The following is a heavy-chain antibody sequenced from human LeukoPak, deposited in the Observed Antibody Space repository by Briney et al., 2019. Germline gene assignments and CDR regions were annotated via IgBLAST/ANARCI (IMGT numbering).Heavy chain of an antibody. CDR2: IYTSGST. Sequence: PSETLSLTCTVSGGSIGSGSYYWSWIRQPAGKGLEWIGRIYTSGSTNYNPSLKSRVTISVDTSKNQFSLKLSSVTAADTAVYYCARATVVTGFDYWGQGTLVTVSS. D-gene: IGHD4-23*01. V-gene: IGHV4-61*02. CDR1: GGSIGSGSYY. J-gene: IGHJ4*02. CDR3: ARATVVTGFDY.